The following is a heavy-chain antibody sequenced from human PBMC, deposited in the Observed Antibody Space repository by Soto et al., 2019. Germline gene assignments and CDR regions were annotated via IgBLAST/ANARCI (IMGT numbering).Heavy chain of an antibody. V-gene: IGHV4-59*08. J-gene: IGHJ4*02. CDR1: GGSISSWY. CDR2: IYYSGST. D-gene: IGHD5-12*01. Sequence: QVQLQESGPGLVKPSETLSLTCTVSGGSISSWYWSWIRQPPGKGLEWIGYIYYSGSTNYNPSLXSRAXIXVDTSKNQFSLKLSSVTAADTAVYYCARRYGSSFDYWGQGTLVTVSS. CDR3: ARRYGSSFDY.